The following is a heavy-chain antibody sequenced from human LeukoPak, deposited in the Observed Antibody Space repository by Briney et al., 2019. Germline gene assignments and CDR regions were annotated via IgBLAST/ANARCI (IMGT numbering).Heavy chain of an antibody. CDR2: MYSGGTT. V-gene: IGHV3-66*01. J-gene: IGHJ4*02. D-gene: IGHD5-24*01. CDR3: ARDRRDGYCLGH. Sequence: SGGSLRLSCAASGFTVSSSYMSWVRQTPGKGLEWVSVMYSGGTTYYAGSVKGRFTISRDSSKNTVNLQMNSLRAEDTAVYYCARDRRDGYCLGHWGQGTLVTVSS. CDR1: GFTVSSSY.